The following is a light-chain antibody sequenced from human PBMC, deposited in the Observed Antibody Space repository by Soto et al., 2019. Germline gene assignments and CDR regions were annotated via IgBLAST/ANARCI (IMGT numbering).Light chain of an antibody. V-gene: IGLV2-23*02. Sequence: QSALTQPASVSGSPGQSITISCTGTSSDVGSYNLVSWYQQHPGKAPKLMIYADNKRPSGVSNRFSGSKSGNTASLTISGLQAEDEADYYCCSYAGSSTFVFGGGTKVTVL. CDR2: ADN. CDR1: SSDVGSYNL. J-gene: IGLJ2*01. CDR3: CSYAGSSTFV.